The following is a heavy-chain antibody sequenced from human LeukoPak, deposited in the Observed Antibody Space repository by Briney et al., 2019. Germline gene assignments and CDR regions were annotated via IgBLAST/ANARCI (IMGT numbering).Heavy chain of an antibody. Sequence: GRSLRLSCAASGFTFNSYSMNWVRQAPGKGLEWVSYFSSTTSTISNTESVKGRFTTPRDNAKNSLYLQMNSLRAKDTAVYYCESRFDYWGQGTLVTVSS. V-gene: IGHV3-48*01. CDR1: GFTFNSYS. CDR2: FSSTTSTI. CDR3: ESRFDY. J-gene: IGHJ4*02.